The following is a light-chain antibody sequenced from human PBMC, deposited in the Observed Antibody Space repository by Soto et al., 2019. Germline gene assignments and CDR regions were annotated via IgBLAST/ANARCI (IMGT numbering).Light chain of an antibody. CDR2: AAS. J-gene: IGKJ1*01. Sequence: DIQMTQSPSSLSASVGDRVTITCRASQSISNYLNWYQQKPGKAPKLLMYAASSLQSGGPSRFGGSGSWTDFTHTISSLQPEDSATFYCQQSYSTPRSFGEGTKVEIK. CDR3: QQSYSTPRS. V-gene: IGKV1-39*01. CDR1: QSISNY.